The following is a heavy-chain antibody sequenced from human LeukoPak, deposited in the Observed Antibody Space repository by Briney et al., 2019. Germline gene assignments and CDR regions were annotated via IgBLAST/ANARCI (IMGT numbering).Heavy chain of an antibody. D-gene: IGHD5-18*01. CDR3: ARGHVDTATGFDP. CDR2: INPNSGGT. J-gene: IGHJ5*02. CDR1: GYTFTGYY. Sequence: GASVKASCKASGYTFTGYYMHWVRQAPGQGLEWMGWINPNSGGTNYAQKFQGRVTMTRDTSISTAYMELSRLRSDDTAVYYCARGHVDTATGFDPWGQGTLVTVSS. V-gene: IGHV1-2*02.